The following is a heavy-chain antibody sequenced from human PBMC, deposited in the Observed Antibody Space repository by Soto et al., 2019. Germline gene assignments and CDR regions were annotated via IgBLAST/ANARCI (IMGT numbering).Heavy chain of an antibody. Sequence: EVQVLEPGGGLVQPGGSLRLSCAASGFTFSNYGMNWVRQATGKGLEWVSGIRSDGDTTYNSDSVEGRFTVSRDTFKNTVYLQMNSLRVEDSAVYYCAKGKGAGATPDGANCWGQGTLVTVSS. J-gene: IGHJ4*02. V-gene: IGHV3-23*01. D-gene: IGHD1-26*01. CDR3: AKGKGAGATPDGANC. CDR1: GFTFSNYG. CDR2: IRSDGDTT.